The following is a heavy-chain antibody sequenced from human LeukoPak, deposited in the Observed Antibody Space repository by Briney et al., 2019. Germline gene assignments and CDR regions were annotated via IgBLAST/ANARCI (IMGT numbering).Heavy chain of an antibody. V-gene: IGHV4-59*01. D-gene: IGHD2-2*01. CDR1: GGSISSYY. CDR2: IYYSGST. J-gene: IGHJ5*02. CDR3: ARDLKRPSAAGWFDP. Sequence: KPSETLSLTCTVSGGSISSYYWSWIRQPPGKGLEWIGYIYYSGSTNYNPSLKSRVTISVDTSKNQFSLKLSSVTAADTAVYYCARDLKRPSAAGWFDPWGQGTLVTVSS.